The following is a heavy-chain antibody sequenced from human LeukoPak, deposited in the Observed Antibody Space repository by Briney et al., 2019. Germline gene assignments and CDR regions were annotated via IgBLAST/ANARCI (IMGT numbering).Heavy chain of an antibody. CDR3: ARVLSQGWGLGFDY. CDR2: ISSSSSYI. V-gene: IGHV3-21*01. Sequence: GGSLRLFCAASGFTFSSYSMNWVRQAPGKGLEWVSSISSSSSYIYYADSVKGRFTISRDNAKNSLYLQMNSLRAEDTAVYYCARVLSQGWGLGFDYWGQGTLVTVSS. D-gene: IGHD7-27*01. J-gene: IGHJ4*02. CDR1: GFTFSSYS.